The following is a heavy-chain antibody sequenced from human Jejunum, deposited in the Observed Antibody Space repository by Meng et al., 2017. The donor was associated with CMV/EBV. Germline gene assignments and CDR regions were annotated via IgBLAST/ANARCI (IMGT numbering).Heavy chain of an antibody. Sequence: INWVRQAPGQGLELMGWMNPNNGNTGYAQKFQGRFTMTWNTSISTAYMELSSLRSEDTAIYYCASHQQFCSGGSCYSLGYYYGMDVWGQGTTVTVSS. J-gene: IGHJ6*02. V-gene: IGHV1-8*01. D-gene: IGHD2-15*01. CDR3: ASHQQFCSGGSCYSLGYYYGMDV. CDR2: MNPNNGNT.